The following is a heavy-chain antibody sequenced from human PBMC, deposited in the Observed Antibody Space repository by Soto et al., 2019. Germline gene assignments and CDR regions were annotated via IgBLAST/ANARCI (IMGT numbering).Heavy chain of an antibody. Sequence: ASVKVSCKASGYTFTSYGISWVRQAPGQGLEWMGWISAYNGNTNYAQKLQGRVTMTTDTSTSTAYMELRSLRSDDTAVYYCARPQVTYCSSTSCPYYFDYWGQGTLVTVSS. CDR2: ISAYNGNT. CDR3: ARPQVTYCSSTSCPYYFDY. J-gene: IGHJ4*02. D-gene: IGHD2-2*01. V-gene: IGHV1-18*01. CDR1: GYTFTSYG.